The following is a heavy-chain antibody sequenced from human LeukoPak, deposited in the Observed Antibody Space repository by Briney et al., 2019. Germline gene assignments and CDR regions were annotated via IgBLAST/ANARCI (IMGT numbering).Heavy chain of an antibody. CDR1: GFTFSTYW. CDR2: IKQDGSEK. Sequence: GGSLRLSCAASGFTFSTYWMSWVRQAPGKGLEWVANIKQDGSEKYYVDSVKGRFTISRDNAKNSLYLQMNSLRVEDTAVYYCARDNGYAPEFDYWGQGTLVTVSS. J-gene: IGHJ4*02. V-gene: IGHV3-7*01. CDR3: ARDNGYAPEFDY. D-gene: IGHD2-2*01.